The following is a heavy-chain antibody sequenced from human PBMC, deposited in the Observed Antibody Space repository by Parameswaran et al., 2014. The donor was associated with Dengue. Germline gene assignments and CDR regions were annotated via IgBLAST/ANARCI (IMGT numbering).Heavy chain of an antibody. D-gene: IGHD3-3*01. CDR3: ARGEWRTQHPSQPSD. J-gene: IGHJ4*02. CDR2: INTNTGNP. Sequence: WVRQAPGQGLEWMGWINTNTGNPTYAQGFTGRFVFSLDTSVSTAYLQISSLKAEDTAVYYCARGEWRTQHPSQPSDWGQGTLVTVSS. V-gene: IGHV7-4-1*02.